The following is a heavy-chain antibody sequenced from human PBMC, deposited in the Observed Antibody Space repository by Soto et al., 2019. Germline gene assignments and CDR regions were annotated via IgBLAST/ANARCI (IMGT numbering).Heavy chain of an antibody. D-gene: IGHD3-9*01. J-gene: IGHJ5*01. CDR1: GASITSVDYH. Sequence: SETLSLTCTVSGASITSVDYHWSWIRQSPGTGLEWIGYIYCRGTSYYNPSLKSRVSMSVDTSKNQFSLKLQSVTAADTAVYYCAGALGILAGYYRPWGQGTLVTVSS. V-gene: IGHV4-30-4*01. CDR3: AGALGILAGYYRP. CDR2: IYCRGTS.